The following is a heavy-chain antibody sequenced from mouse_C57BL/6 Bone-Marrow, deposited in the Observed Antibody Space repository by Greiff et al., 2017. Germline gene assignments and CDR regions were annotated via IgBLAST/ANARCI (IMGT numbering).Heavy chain of an antibody. D-gene: IGHD1-1*01. CDR2: IYPRSGNT. V-gene: IGHV1-81*01. J-gene: IGHJ4*01. Sequence: QVQLQQSGAELARPGASVKLSCKASGYTFTSYGISWVKQRTGQGLEWIGEIYPRSGNTYYNEKFKGKATLTADKSSSTAYIELRSLTSEDSAVYFCARDYYGSSYGDYYAMDYWGQGTSVTVSS. CDR1: GYTFTSYG. CDR3: ARDYYGSSYGDYYAMDY.